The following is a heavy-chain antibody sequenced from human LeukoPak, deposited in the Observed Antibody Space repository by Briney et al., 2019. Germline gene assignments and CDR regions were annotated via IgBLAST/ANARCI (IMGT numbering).Heavy chain of an antibody. Sequence: GGSLRLSCAASEFTFSDYYMSWIRQAPGKGLEWVSYISSSGSTIYYADSVKGRFTISRDNAKNSLYLQMNSLRAEDTAVYYCARDRPYYDSSGYCDYWGQGTLVTVSS. CDR3: ARDRPYYDSSGYCDY. CDR1: EFTFSDYY. D-gene: IGHD3-22*01. CDR2: ISSSGSTI. V-gene: IGHV3-11*01. J-gene: IGHJ4*02.